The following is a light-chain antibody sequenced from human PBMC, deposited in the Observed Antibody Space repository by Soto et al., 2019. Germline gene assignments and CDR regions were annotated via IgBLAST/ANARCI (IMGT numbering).Light chain of an antibody. CDR1: SGSIASNY. V-gene: IGLV6-57*04. J-gene: IGLJ1*01. Sequence: NFMLTQPHSVSESPGKTVTISCTRSSGSIASNYVQWYQQRPGSAPTTVIYEDNQRPSGVPDRFSGSIDSSSNSASLTISGLKTEDEADYYCQSYDSSLSYVFGTGTKVTVL. CDR2: EDN. CDR3: QSYDSSLSYV.